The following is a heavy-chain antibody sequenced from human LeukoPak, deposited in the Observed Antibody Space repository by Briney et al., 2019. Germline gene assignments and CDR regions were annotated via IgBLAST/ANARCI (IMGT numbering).Heavy chain of an antibody. J-gene: IGHJ4*02. CDR2: INAGNGNT. CDR1: GYTFTSYA. D-gene: IGHD2-2*01. Sequence: ASVKVSCKASGYTFTSYAMHWVRQAPGQRLEWMGWINAGNGNTKYSQKFQGRVTMTTDTSTSTAYMELRSLRSDDTAVYYCARGEYCSSTSRYDYWGQGTLVTVSS. V-gene: IGHV1-3*01. CDR3: ARGEYCSSTSRYDY.